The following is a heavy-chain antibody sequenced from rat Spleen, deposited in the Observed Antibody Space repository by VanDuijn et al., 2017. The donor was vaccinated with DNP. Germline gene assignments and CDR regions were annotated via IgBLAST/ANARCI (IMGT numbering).Heavy chain of an antibody. J-gene: IGHJ2*01. CDR2: ISYDGSST. CDR3: AYYHDGYH. CDR1: GFTFSDYY. Sequence: EVQLVESGGGLVQPGRSLKLSCAASGFTFSDYYMAWVRQAPTKGLEWVTYISYDGSSTYYRDSVKGRFTISRDSAKSTLYLQMDSLRSEDTATYYCAYYHDGYHWGQGVMVTVSS. D-gene: IGHD1-12*03. V-gene: IGHV5-7*01.